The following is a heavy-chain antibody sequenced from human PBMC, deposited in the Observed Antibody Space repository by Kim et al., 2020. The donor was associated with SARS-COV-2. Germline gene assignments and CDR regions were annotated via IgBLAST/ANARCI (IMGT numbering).Heavy chain of an antibody. CDR1: GDSVSSNSAA. D-gene: IGHD2-15*01. J-gene: IGHJ6*03. CDR3: ARDRYCSGGSCYRYRNIPAEKNYYYYYYMDV. V-gene: IGHV6-1*01. Sequence: SQTLSLTCAISGDSVSSNSAAWNWIRQSPSRGLEWLGRTYYRSKWYNDYAVSVKSRITINPDTSKNQFSLQLNSVTPEDTAVYYCARDRYCSGGSCYRYRNIPAEKNYYYYYYMDVWGKGTTVTVSS. CDR2: TYYRSKWYN.